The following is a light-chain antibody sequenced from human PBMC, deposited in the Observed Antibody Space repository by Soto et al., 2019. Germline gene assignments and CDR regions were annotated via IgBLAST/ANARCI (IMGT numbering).Light chain of an antibody. CDR3: QQYGSSPRT. V-gene: IGKV3-15*01. CDR2: GVS. Sequence: EIVMTQSPATLSVSPGERAALSCRASQRLSSNLAWYQQKPGQAPRLLIYGVSTRATGVPARFSGSASRTDFTLTITRLEPEDFAVYFCQQYGSSPRTFGQGTRLEIK. CDR1: QRLSSN. J-gene: IGKJ5*01.